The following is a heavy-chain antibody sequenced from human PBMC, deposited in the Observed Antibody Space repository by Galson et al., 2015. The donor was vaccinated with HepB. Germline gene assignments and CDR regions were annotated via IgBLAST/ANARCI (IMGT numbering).Heavy chain of an antibody. D-gene: IGHD4-17*01. CDR2: ISYDGSNK. Sequence: SLRLSCAASGFTFSSYGMHWVRQAPGKGLEWVAVISYDGSNKYYADSVKGRFTISRDNSKNTLYLQMNSLRAEDTAVYYCAKGGPYGDYLLGGDYWGQGTLVTVSS. CDR3: AKGGPYGDYLLGGDY. J-gene: IGHJ4*02. CDR1: GFTFSSYG. V-gene: IGHV3-30*18.